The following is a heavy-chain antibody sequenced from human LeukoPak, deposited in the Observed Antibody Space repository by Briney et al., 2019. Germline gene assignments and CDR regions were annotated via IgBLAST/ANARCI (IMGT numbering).Heavy chain of an antibody. Sequence: SETLSITCAVYGGSFSGYYWSWIRQPPGKGLEWIGEINHSGSTNYNPSLKSRVTISVDTSKNQFSLKLSSVTAADTAVCYCAREFRNYYYYGMDVWGQGTTVTVSS. V-gene: IGHV4-34*01. CDR1: GGSFSGYY. J-gene: IGHJ6*02. CDR3: AREFRNYYYYGMDV. CDR2: INHSGST.